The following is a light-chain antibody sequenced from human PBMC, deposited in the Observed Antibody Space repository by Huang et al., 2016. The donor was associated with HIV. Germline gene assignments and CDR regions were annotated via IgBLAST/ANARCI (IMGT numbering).Light chain of an antibody. CDR3: MQGTHWPPIT. V-gene: IGKV2-30*01. CDR1: QSLIYSDGNPY. CDR2: KIS. J-gene: IGKJ5*01. Sequence: DVVLTQSPLSLPVTLRQPASIPCWSSQSLIYSDGNPYLSWFQQRPGQSPRRLIYKISNRDSGVPDRFSGSGSGSDFTLKISNVEAEDVAVYYCMQGTHWPPITFGQGTRLEI.